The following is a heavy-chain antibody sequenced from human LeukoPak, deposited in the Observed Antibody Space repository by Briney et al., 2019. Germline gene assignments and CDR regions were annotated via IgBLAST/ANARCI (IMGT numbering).Heavy chain of an antibody. V-gene: IGHV3-7*01. CDR3: ARDSSSWYGLLGAFDI. Sequence: GGSLRLSCAASGFTFSSFWMSWVRQAPGKGLEWVADIKQDGSEKYYVDSVKGRFTISRDNAKNSLYLQMNSLRAEDTAVYYCARDSSSWYGLLGAFDIWGQGTVVTVSS. D-gene: IGHD6-13*01. CDR1: GFTFSSFW. J-gene: IGHJ3*02. CDR2: IKQDGSEK.